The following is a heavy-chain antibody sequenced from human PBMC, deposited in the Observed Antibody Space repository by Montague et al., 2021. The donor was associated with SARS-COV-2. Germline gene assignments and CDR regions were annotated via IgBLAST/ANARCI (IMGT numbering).Heavy chain of an antibody. D-gene: IGHD1-26*01. J-gene: IGHJ6*02. Sequence: SETLSLTCAVYGGSFSGYYWSWIRQPPGKGLEWIGEINHSGSTNYNPSLKSRVTTSVDTSKNQFSLKLSSVTAADTAVYYCARGLGRIEDVWGQGTTVTVSS. CDR1: GGSFSGYY. V-gene: IGHV4-34*01. CDR2: INHSGST. CDR3: ARGLGRIEDV.